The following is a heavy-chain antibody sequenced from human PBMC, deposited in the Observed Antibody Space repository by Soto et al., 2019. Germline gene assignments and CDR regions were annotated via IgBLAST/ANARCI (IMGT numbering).Heavy chain of an antibody. CDR3: AREAPGDFWSYEPNYYFDY. V-gene: IGHV3-33*01. Sequence: GGSLRLSCAASGFTFSSYGMHWVRRAPGKGLEWVAVIWYDGSNKYYADSVKGRFTISRDNSKNTLYLQMNSLRAEDTAVYYCAREAPGDFWSYEPNYYFDYWGQGTLVTVSS. CDR2: IWYDGSNK. J-gene: IGHJ4*02. CDR1: GFTFSSYG. D-gene: IGHD3-3*01.